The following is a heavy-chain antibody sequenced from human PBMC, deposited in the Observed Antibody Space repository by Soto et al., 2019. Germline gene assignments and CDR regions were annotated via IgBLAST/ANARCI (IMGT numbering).Heavy chain of an antibody. CDR2: VYYTGTT. CDR1: GGSISSYF. J-gene: IGHJ4*02. D-gene: IGHD6-13*01. V-gene: IGHV4-59*01. CDR3: ARDLAAVPRAFDY. Sequence: SETLSLTCTVSGGSISSYFYIWVRQPPGKGLEWIGSVYYTGTTHYNPSLKSRVTISVDTSKTQSSLNLRSVTAADTAVYYCARDLAAVPRAFDYWGRGALVTVSS.